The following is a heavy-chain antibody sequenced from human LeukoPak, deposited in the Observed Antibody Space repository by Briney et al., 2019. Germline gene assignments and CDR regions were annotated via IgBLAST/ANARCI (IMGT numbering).Heavy chain of an antibody. CDR2: IGTAGDT. D-gene: IGHD3-22*01. Sequence: GGSLRLSCAAFGFTFSSYDMHWVRQATGKGLEWVSAIGTAGDTYYPGSVKGRFTISRENAKNSLYLQMNSLRAEDTAVYYCARDTSFYHDSSGYYYFPRAPDAFDIWGQGTMVTVSS. J-gene: IGHJ3*02. V-gene: IGHV3-13*01. CDR1: GFTFSSYD. CDR3: ARDTSFYHDSSGYYYFPRAPDAFDI.